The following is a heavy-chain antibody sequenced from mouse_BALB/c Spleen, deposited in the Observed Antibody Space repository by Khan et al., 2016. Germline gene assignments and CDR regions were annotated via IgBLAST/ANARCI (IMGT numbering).Heavy chain of an antibody. CDR3: ASGGLYYYGSSPFAY. CDR1: GYTFTIYG. V-gene: IGHV9-3*02. D-gene: IGHD1-1*01. Sequence: QIQLVQSGPELKKPGETVKISCKASGYTFTIYGMNWVKQAPGKGLKWMGWINTNTGEPTYAEEFKGRFAFSLETSASTAYLQINNLKNEDTATXFCASGGLYYYGSSPFAYWGQGTLVTVSA. J-gene: IGHJ3*01. CDR2: INTNTGEP.